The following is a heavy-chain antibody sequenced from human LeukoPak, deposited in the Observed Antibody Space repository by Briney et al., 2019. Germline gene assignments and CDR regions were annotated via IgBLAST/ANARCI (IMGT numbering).Heavy chain of an antibody. V-gene: IGHV3-74*01. CDR2: INSDGTGI. J-gene: IGHJ4*02. CDR3: ARDRYYSVDY. Sequence: GGSLRLSCAASGFSFSTTWMHWVRQALGKGLVWVARINSDGTGIIYADSVKGRFTISRDNAKNTLFLQMNSLRAEDTAVYYCARDRYYSVDYWGQGTLVTVSS. D-gene: IGHD1-26*01. CDR1: GFSFSTTW.